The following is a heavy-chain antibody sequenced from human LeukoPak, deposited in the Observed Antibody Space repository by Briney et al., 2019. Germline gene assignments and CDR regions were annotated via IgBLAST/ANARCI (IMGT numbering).Heavy chain of an antibody. CDR2: IKQDGSEK. V-gene: IGHV3-7*04. Sequence: PGGSLRLSCAASGFMFSNYWMSWVRQAPGKGLEWVANIKQDGSEKNYVDSVKGRFTTSRDNAKNSLFLQMTSLRAEDTAVYYCARSEAVAWSFDLWGRGTLVTVSS. D-gene: IGHD6-19*01. CDR1: GFMFSNYW. CDR3: ARSEAVAWSFDL. J-gene: IGHJ2*01.